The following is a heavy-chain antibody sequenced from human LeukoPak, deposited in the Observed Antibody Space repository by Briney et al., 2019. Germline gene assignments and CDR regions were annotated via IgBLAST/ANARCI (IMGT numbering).Heavy chain of an antibody. Sequence: GGSLRLSCAASGFTFSSYSMNWVRQAPGKGLEWVSSISSSSSYIYYADSVKGRFTISRDNAKNSLYLQMNSLRAEDTAVYYCARAPVLRYFDWLLPVPYFDYWGQGTLVTVSS. J-gene: IGHJ4*02. CDR1: GFTFSSYS. V-gene: IGHV3-21*01. CDR2: ISSSSSYI. CDR3: ARAPVLRYFDWLLPVPYFDY. D-gene: IGHD3-9*01.